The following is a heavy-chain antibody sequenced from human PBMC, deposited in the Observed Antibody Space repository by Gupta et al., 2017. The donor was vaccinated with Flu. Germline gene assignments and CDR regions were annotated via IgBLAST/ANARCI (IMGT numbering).Heavy chain of an antibody. CDR3: ARQGRMVRGVIIYGMDV. J-gene: IGHJ6*02. CDR1: GGSISSSSYY. D-gene: IGHD3-10*01. Sequence: QLQLQESGPGLVKPSETLSLTCTVSGGSISSSSYYWGWIRQPPGKGLEWIGSIYYSGSTYYNPSLKSRVTISVDTSKNQFSLKLSSVTAADTAVYYCARQGRMVRGVIIYGMDVWGQGTTVTVSS. V-gene: IGHV4-39*01. CDR2: IYYSGST.